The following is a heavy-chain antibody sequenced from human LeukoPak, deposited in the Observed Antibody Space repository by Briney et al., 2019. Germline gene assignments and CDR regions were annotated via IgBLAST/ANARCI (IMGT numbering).Heavy chain of an antibody. V-gene: IGHV1-69*13. CDR2: IIPIFGTA. CDR3: ARDLSSRSDYYGSSGLFDY. J-gene: IGHJ4*02. Sequence: SMKVSCKASGGTFSSYAISWVRQAPGQGLEWIGGIIPIFGTANYAQKFQGRVTITADESTSTAYMELSSLRSEDTAVYYCARDLSSRSDYYGSSGLFDYWGQGTLVTVSS. CDR1: GGTFSSYA. D-gene: IGHD3-22*01.